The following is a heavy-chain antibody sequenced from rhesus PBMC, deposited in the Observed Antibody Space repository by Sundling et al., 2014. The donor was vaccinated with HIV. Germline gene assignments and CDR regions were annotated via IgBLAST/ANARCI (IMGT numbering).Heavy chain of an antibody. V-gene: IGHV3-103*01. CDR2: INSGGGTT. CDR3: AKDLYNWNYGVFDY. D-gene: IGHD1-26*01. Sequence: EVQLVETGGGLVQPGGSLKLSCAASGFTFSSYDMSWVRQAPGKGLEWVSTINSGGGTTYYADSVKGRFTISRDNSKNTLSLQMNSLRAEDTAVYYCAKDLYNWNYGVFDYWGQGVLVTVSS. J-gene: IGHJ4*01. CDR1: GFTFSSYD.